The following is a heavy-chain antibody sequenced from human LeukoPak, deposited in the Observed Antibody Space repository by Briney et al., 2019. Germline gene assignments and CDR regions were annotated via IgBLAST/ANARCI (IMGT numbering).Heavy chain of an antibody. V-gene: IGHV6-1*01. J-gene: IGHJ6*02. CDR3: AREAGDALISYYYYGMDV. Sequence: PSQTLSLTCAISGDSVSSNSAAWNWIRPSPSRGLEWLGRTYYRSKWYNDYAVSVKSRITINPDTSKNQFSLQLNSVTPEDTAVYYCAREAGDALISYYYYGMDVWGQGTTVTVSS. CDR1: GDSVSSNSAA. CDR2: TYYRSKWYN. D-gene: IGHD7-27*01.